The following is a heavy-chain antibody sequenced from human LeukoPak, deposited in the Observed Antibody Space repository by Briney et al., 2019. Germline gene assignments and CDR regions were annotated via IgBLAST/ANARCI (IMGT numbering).Heavy chain of an antibody. V-gene: IGHV3-15*01. CDR2: IKSKTDGGTS. Sequence: GGSLRLSCATSGLTFTNAWMSWFRQAPGKGLEWVGRIKSKTDGGTSDYAAPVQGRFNISRDDSKNTLYLQMNSLKIEDTAVYYCATDPGEWEPIWGQGTMVTVSS. D-gene: IGHD1-26*01. J-gene: IGHJ3*02. CDR3: ATDPGEWEPI. CDR1: GLTFTNAW.